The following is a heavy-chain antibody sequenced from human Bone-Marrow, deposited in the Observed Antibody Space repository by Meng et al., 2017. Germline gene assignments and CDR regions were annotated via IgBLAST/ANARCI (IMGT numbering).Heavy chain of an antibody. CDR3: ARVNKWELLSYFDY. CDR1: GFTFSSYS. D-gene: IGHD1-26*01. J-gene: IGHJ4*02. Sequence: GGSLRLSCAASGFTFSSYSMNWVRQAPGKGLEWVSSISSSSSYIYYADSVKGRFTISRDNSKNTLYLQMNSLRAEDTAVYYCARVNKWELLSYFDYWGQGTLVTVSS. V-gene: IGHV3-21*01. CDR2: ISSSSSYI.